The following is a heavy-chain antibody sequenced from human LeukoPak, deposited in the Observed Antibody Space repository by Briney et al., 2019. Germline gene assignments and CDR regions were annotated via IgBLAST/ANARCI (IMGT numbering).Heavy chain of an antibody. D-gene: IGHD3-9*01. CDR3: ARDTLNGPFVISLDY. Sequence: GGSLRLTCAASGFSFSSYEMNWVRQAPGKGLEWVSHISSDGHVETYVDSVRGRFTMSRDNAKNFLFLQMNGLRAEDTAVYYCARDTLNGPFVISLDYWGQGALVTVSS. V-gene: IGHV3-48*03. J-gene: IGHJ4*02. CDR1: GFSFSSYE. CDR2: ISSDGHVE.